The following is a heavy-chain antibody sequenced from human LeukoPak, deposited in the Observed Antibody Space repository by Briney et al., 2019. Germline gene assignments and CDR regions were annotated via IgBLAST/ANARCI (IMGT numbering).Heavy chain of an antibody. J-gene: IGHJ4*02. CDR1: GFSVSSHY. CDR2: IYSGGST. CDR3: AREADNSCPHTNYFDY. D-gene: IGHD2-2*01. Sequence: GRSLRLSCAVSGFSVSSHYMSWVRQAPGKGLEWVSVIYSGGSTYYADSVKSRFTISRDKSKNTLYLQINSLRAEDTAVYYCAREADNSCPHTNYFDYWGQGILVTVSS. V-gene: IGHV3-66*01.